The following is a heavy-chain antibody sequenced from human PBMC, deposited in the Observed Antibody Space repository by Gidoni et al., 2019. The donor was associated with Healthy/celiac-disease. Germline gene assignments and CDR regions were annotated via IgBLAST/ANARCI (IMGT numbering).Heavy chain of an antibody. CDR3: ARDPRYSGSYDYFDY. CDR2: IYTSGST. J-gene: IGHJ4*02. CDR1: GGSIRSYY. Sequence: QVQLQESGPGLVKPSETLSLTCTVSGGSIRSYYWSWIRQPAGKGLEWIGRIYTSGSTNYNPSIKSRVTMSVDTSKNQFSLKLSSVTAADTAVYYCARDPRYSGSYDYFDYWGQGTLVTVSS. D-gene: IGHD1-26*01. V-gene: IGHV4-4*07.